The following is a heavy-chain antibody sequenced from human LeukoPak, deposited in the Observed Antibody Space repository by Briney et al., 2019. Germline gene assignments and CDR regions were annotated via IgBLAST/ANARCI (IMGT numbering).Heavy chain of an antibody. D-gene: IGHD3-10*01. CDR2: IYPGDSGT. Sequence: EWMGIIYPGDSGTRYSPSFQGQVTISADKSISTAYLQWSSLKASDTAMYYCARTHGDYGDSWGQGTLVTVSS. CDR3: ARTHGDYGDS. V-gene: IGHV5-51*01. J-gene: IGHJ4*02.